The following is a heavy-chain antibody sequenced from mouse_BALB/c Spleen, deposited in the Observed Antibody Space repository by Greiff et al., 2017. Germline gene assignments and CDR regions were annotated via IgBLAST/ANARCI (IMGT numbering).Heavy chain of an antibody. Sequence: VQLQQPGAELVMPGASVKMSCKASGYTFTDYWMHWVKQRPGQGLEWIGAIDTSDSYTSYNQKFKGKATLTVDESSSTAYMQLSSLTSEDSAVYYCARRDSSGFDYWGQGTTLTVSS. J-gene: IGHJ2*01. CDR3: ARRDSSGFDY. D-gene: IGHD3-2*01. CDR1: GYTFTDYW. CDR2: IDTSDSYT. V-gene: IGHV1-69*01.